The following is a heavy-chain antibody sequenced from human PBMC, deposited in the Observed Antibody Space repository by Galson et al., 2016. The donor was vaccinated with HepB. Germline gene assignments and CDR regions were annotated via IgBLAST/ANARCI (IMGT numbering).Heavy chain of an antibody. CDR1: GDSVSSSSAA. J-gene: IGHJ4*02. Sequence: CAISGDSVSSSSAAWNWIRQSPSRGLEWLGRTYYRSKWYYGYAVSVKSRITINADTSKNQFSLQLNSVTPEDSAVYYCARDGPSSSWHLDYWGQGTLVTVSS. D-gene: IGHD6-13*01. CDR2: TYYRSKWYY. CDR3: ARDGPSSSWHLDY. V-gene: IGHV6-1*01.